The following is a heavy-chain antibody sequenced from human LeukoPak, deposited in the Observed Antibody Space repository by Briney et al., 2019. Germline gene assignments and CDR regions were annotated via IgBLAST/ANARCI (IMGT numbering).Heavy chain of an antibody. CDR1: GFTFSSYA. CDR3: AKEGLYDYSNYYFDY. V-gene: IGHV3-23*01. J-gene: IGHJ4*02. D-gene: IGHD4-11*01. CDR2: ISGSGGST. Sequence: PGGSLRLSCAASGFTFSSYAMSWVRQAPGKGLEWVSAISGSGGSTYYADSVKGRFTISRDNSENTLYLQMNSLRAEDTAVYYCAKEGLYDYSNYYFDYWGQGTLVTVSS.